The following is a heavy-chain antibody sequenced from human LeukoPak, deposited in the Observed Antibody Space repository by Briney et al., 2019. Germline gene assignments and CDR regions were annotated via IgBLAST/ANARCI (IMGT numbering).Heavy chain of an antibody. Sequence: PGGSLRLSCAASGFTFDDYAMHWVRQAPGKGLEWVSGISWNSGRIGYADSVKGRFTISRDNAKNSLYLQMNSLRAEDTALYYCAKDKQQLDQTGGYFHHWGQGTLVTVSS. D-gene: IGHD1-1*01. CDR1: GFTFDDYA. V-gene: IGHV3-9*01. CDR2: ISWNSGRI. J-gene: IGHJ1*01. CDR3: AKDKQQLDQTGGYFHH.